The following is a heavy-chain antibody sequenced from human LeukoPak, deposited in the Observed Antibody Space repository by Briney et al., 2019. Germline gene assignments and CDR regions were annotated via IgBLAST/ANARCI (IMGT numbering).Heavy chain of an antibody. Sequence: GGSLRLTCAASGITLIGYSVNWVRQAPGKGLEWVSSISSSSSYIYFADSVKGRFTISRDNAKNSLYLQMNSLRAEDTAVYYCTRARGYNWNDPSYYSGQGTLVTVSS. J-gene: IGHJ4*02. CDR3: TRARGYNWNDPSYY. V-gene: IGHV3-21*01. CDR1: GITLIGYS. CDR2: ISSSSSYI. D-gene: IGHD1-1*01.